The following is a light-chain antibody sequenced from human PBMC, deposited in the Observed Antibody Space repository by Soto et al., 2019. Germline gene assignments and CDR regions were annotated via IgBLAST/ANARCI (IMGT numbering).Light chain of an antibody. CDR3: QQLTSYLIT. Sequence: DIRLKQSPSFLSASVGDRVTITCRASRGISSYLAWYQQKPGKAPKLLIYAASSLQTGVPSRCSGSGSGTEFTLTISSLQPEDFATYYCQQLTSYLITFGQGTRLEI. CDR2: AAS. CDR1: RGISSY. J-gene: IGKJ5*01. V-gene: IGKV1-9*01.